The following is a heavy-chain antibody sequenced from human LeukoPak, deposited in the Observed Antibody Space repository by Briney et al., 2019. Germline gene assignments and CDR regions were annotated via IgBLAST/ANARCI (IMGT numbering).Heavy chain of an antibody. CDR2: IYTTGTT. CDR3: ARAGYTASSYILDY. J-gene: IGHJ4*02. Sequence: SETLSLTCTASGASIKSYYWGWIRQPAGKALEWIGRIYTTGTTYYNPSLKSRVTMSVDMSKNQFSLKLTSVTAADTAVYYCARAGYTASSYILDYWGQGTLVSVSS. D-gene: IGHD5-24*01. V-gene: IGHV4-4*07. CDR1: GASIKSYY.